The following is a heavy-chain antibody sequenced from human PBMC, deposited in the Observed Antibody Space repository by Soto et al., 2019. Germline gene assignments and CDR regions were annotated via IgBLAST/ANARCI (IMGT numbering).Heavy chain of an antibody. D-gene: IGHD3-9*01. CDR2: INDRGSI. V-gene: IGHV4-34*01. CDR1: GGSFSGYY. J-gene: IGHJ2*01. Sequence: QVQLQQWGAGPLRPLETLSLTCGVSGGSFSGYYWAWIRQSPGKGLEWIGEINDRGSINYNPSLKSRISISVDPLKKHCSRNLRSVTAAGTAVYYCARESHDILTGPPWVWYFDLGGRGTVVTV. CDR3: ARESHDILTGPPWVWYFDL.